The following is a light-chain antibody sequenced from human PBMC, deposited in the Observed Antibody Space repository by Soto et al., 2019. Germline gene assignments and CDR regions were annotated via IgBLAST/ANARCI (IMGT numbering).Light chain of an antibody. CDR3: SSYAPSDVV. V-gene: IGLV2-8*01. CDR1: PSDVGGSNS. Sequence: QSVLTQPPSASGSPGQSVTISCTGTPSDVGGSNSVSWYQQHPGKAPNLMIYDVNKRPSGVPDRFSGSKSGNTASLTVSGLQAADEAYYFCSSYAPSDVVFGGGTKVPS. J-gene: IGLJ2*01. CDR2: DVN.